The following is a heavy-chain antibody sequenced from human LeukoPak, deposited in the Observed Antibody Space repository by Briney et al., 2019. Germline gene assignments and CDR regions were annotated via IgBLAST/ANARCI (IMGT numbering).Heavy chain of an antibody. CDR1: GFTFSSYS. V-gene: IGHV3-21*04. D-gene: IGHD3-22*01. Sequence: GGSLRLSCAASGFTFSSYSMNCVPQARGKGLECVSSISSTSSYISYADSVKGRFTISRDNAKNSLYLHMNSLRAEDTAVYYCARNYYDSSGHLVHYYYGMDVWGQGTTVTVSS. CDR3: ARNYYDSSGHLVHYYYGMDV. CDR2: ISSTSSYI. J-gene: IGHJ6*02.